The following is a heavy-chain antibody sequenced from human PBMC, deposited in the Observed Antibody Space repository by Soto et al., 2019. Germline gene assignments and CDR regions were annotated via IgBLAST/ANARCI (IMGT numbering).Heavy chain of an antibody. CDR2: INHSGST. V-gene: IGHV4-34*01. Sequence: SETLSLTCAVYGGSFSGYYWSWIRQPPGKGLEWIGEINHSGSTNYNPSLKSRVTISVDTSKNQFSPKLSSVTAADTAVYYCARAYPGGSGWFDPSGQGTLDTVS. CDR1: GGSFSGYY. D-gene: IGHD2-15*01. CDR3: ARAYPGGSGWFDP. J-gene: IGHJ5*02.